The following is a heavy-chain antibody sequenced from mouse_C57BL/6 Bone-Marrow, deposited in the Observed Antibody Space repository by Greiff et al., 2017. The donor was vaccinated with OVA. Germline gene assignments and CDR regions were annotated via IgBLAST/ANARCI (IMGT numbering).Heavy chain of an antibody. V-gene: IGHV5-9*01. CDR3: ARRKDSNYEGAMDY. D-gene: IGHD2-5*01. CDR2: ISGGGGNT. Sequence: EVKLVESGGGLVKPGGSLKLSCAASGFTFSSYTMSWVRQTPEKRLEWVATISGGGGNTYYPDSVKGRFTISRDNAKNTLYLQMSSLRSEDTALYYCARRKDSNYEGAMDYWGQGTSVTVSS. CDR1: GFTFSSYT. J-gene: IGHJ4*01.